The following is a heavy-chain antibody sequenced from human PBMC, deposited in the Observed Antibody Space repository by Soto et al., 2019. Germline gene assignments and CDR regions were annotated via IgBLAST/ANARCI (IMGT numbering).Heavy chain of an antibody. CDR1: GYTFTEFD. Sequence: QVLLVQSGADVKKPGASVKVSCKTSGYTFTEFDINWVRQAPGQGLEWMGWMNTNTGNTGYAQKFQGRVTMTRDTAISTAYMELRSLRSEYTAVYYCARVVRFFGGHAGYWGQGNLVTVSS. J-gene: IGHJ4*02. CDR3: ARVVRFFGGHAGY. CDR2: MNTNTGNT. V-gene: IGHV1-8*01. D-gene: IGHD3-3*01.